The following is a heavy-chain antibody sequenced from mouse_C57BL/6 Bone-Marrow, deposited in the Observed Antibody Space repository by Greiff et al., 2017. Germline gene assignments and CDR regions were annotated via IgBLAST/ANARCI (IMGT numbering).Heavy chain of an antibody. CDR3: ANYYGRDPGFAY. Sequence: VQLQQPGAELVRPGASVKMSCKASGYTFTSYLITWVKQRPGQGLEWIGDIYPGSGSTNYNEKFKGKATLTADKSSSTAYMQLSSLTSEDSAVYYCANYYGRDPGFAYWGQGTRVTVSA. V-gene: IGHV1-55*01. CDR1: GYTFTSYL. J-gene: IGHJ3*01. CDR2: IYPGSGST. D-gene: IGHD1-2*01.